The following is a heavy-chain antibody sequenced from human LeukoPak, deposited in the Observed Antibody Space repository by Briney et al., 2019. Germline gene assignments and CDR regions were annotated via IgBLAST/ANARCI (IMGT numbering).Heavy chain of an antibody. CDR2: IYYSGST. Sequence: PSETLSLTCTVSGGSISGYYWSWIRQSPGEGLEWIGYIYYSGSTNYNPSLKSRVTISVDTSKNQFSLKLRSVTAADTDVYYCARATYYYDSSGYYIDALDIWGQGTMVTVSS. D-gene: IGHD3-22*01. V-gene: IGHV4-59*01. CDR3: ARATYYYDSSGYYIDALDI. J-gene: IGHJ3*02. CDR1: GGSISGYY.